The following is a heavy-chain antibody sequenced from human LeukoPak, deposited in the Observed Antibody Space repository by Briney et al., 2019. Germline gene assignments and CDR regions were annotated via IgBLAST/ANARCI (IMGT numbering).Heavy chain of an antibody. D-gene: IGHD3-22*01. J-gene: IGHJ4*02. V-gene: IGHV1-69*13. CDR3: ASTKWFDDSSGYYWTFDY. Sequence: SVKVSCKASGGTFSSYAISWVRQAPGQGLEWMGGIIPIFGTANYAQKFQGRVTITADESTSTAYMELSSLRSEDTAVYYCASTKWFDDSSGYYWTFDYWGQGALVTVSS. CDR1: GGTFSSYA. CDR2: IIPIFGTA.